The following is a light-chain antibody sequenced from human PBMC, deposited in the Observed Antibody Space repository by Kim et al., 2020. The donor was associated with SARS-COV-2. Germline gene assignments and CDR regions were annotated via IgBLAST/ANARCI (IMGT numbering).Light chain of an antibody. CDR2: DAS. CDR1: QSTY. V-gene: IGKV3-11*01. J-gene: IGKJ1*01. Sequence: EIVLTQSPATLSLSPGERATLSCRASQSTYLAWYQQKPGQAPRLLIYDASDRATGIPARFSGSGSGTDFTLTISSLEPEDFAVYYCQQRSNWLWTFRQGTKVDIK. CDR3: QQRSNWLWT.